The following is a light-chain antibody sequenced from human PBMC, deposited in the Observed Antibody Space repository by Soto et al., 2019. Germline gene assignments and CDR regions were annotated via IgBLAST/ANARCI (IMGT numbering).Light chain of an antibody. J-gene: IGKJ3*01. V-gene: IGKV3-11*01. CDR2: DAS. Sequence: EIVLTQSPATLSLSPGERATLSCRASQSVNNYLAWYQQRPGQAPRLLIYDASNRATGIPARFSGSWSGTDFTITISSLEPEDFAVYYCQHRNNRPFSFGPGTKVDIK. CDR1: QSVNNY. CDR3: QHRNNRPFS.